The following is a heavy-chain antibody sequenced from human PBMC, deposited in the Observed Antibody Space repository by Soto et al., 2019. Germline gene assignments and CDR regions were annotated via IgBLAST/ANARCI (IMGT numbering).Heavy chain of an antibody. Sequence: SVKVSCKASGFTFTSSAVQWVRQARGQRLEWIGWIVVGSGNTNYAQKFQERVTITRDMSTSTAYMELSSLRSEDTAVYYCAAETGGYDFSDYWGQGTLVTVSS. J-gene: IGHJ4*02. CDR1: GFTFTSSA. V-gene: IGHV1-58*01. CDR2: IVVGSGNT. CDR3: AAETGGYDFSDY. D-gene: IGHD5-12*01.